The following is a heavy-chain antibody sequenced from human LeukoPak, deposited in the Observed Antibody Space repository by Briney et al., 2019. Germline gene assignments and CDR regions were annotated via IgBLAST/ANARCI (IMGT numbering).Heavy chain of an antibody. D-gene: IGHD4-17*01. CDR2: ISSSGSTI. CDR1: GFTFSSYE. J-gene: IGHJ4*02. CDR3: ARVSPNTVTTLQYFDY. V-gene: IGHV3-48*03. Sequence: GGSLRLSCAASGFTFSSYEMNWVRQAPGKGLEWVSYISSSGSTIYYADSVKGRFTISRDNAKNSLYLQMNSLRPEDTAVYYCARVSPNTVTTLQYFDYWGQGTLVTVAS.